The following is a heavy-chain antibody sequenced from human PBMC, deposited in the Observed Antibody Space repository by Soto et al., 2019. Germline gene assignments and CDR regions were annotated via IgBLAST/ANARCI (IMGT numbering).Heavy chain of an antibody. CDR3: AKRTSGTTWGESDY. CDR1: GFIFSDYG. Sequence: QVQVMQSGAEVKKPGDSVKVSCKTSGFIFSDYGINWVRQAPGQGLEWMGWISGYSGNANLAQKCQGRVTMTIDKSTRTAYMELRSLKSDDTAIYYCAKRTSGTTWGESDYWGQGTLVTVSS. D-gene: IGHD4-17*01. CDR2: ISGYSGNA. J-gene: IGHJ4*02. V-gene: IGHV1-18*04.